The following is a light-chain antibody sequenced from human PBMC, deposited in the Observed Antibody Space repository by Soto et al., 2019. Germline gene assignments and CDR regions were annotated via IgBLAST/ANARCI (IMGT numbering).Light chain of an antibody. J-gene: IGKJ5*01. CDR3: QQRSNWPPIT. V-gene: IGKV3-11*01. Sequence: EIVLTQSPATLSLSPGERATLSCRASQSIRYYLAWYQQKPGQATMLLIYDASNRATGVPARFSGSGSGTDFTLTISSVEPDDFAVYYCQQRSNWPPITFGQGTRLDIK. CDR2: DAS. CDR1: QSIRYY.